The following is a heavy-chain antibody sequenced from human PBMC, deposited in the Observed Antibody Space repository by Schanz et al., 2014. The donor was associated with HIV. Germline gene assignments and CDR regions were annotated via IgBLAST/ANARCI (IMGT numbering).Heavy chain of an antibody. J-gene: IGHJ5*02. CDR1: GFTFRNYA. CDR3: VRDAGAQWLDGDNWFDP. Sequence: VQLVESGGGVVQPGGSLRLSCAASGFTFRNYAMHWVRHVPGKGLEWVAVIWYDGSNKYYADSVKGRFTISRDNSKNTVSLQMNSLRSEDTAVYYCVRDAGAQWLDGDNWFDPWGQGTLVTVSS. D-gene: IGHD6-19*01. CDR2: IWYDGSNK. V-gene: IGHV3-33*01.